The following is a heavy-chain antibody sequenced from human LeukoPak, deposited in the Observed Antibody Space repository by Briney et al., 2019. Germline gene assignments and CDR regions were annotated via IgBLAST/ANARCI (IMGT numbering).Heavy chain of an antibody. J-gene: IGHJ4*02. V-gene: IGHV3-15*01. CDR2: IKSKTDGGTT. CDR3: TTDYGDESVINDY. CDR1: GFTFSNAW. Sequence: GGSLRLSCAASGFTFSNAWMSWVRQAPGKGMEWVGRIKSKTDGGTTDYAAPVKGRFTISRDDSKNTLYLQMNSLKTEDTAVYYCTTDYGDESVINDYWGQGTLVTVSS. D-gene: IGHD4-17*01.